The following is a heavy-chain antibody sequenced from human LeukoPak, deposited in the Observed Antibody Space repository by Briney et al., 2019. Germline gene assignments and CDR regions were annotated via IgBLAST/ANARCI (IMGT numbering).Heavy chain of an antibody. D-gene: IGHD1-26*01. CDR1: GFIFSSSA. CDR3: ARLGATGYFQH. J-gene: IGHJ1*01. V-gene: IGHV3-23*01. CDR2: ISGGGDDT. Sequence: GGSLRLSCAVSGFIFSSSAMSWVRQAPGKGLEWVSAISGGGDDTSYADSARGRFTVSRDNSKNTLYLQMNSLRAEDTAVYYCARLGATGYFQHWGQGTLVTVSS.